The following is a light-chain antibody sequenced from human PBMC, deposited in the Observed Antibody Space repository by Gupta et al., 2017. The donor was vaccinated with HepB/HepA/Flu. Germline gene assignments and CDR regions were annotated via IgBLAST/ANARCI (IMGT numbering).Light chain of an antibody. CDR1: RSISSTY. Sequence: EIVLTQSPGTLSLSPGERATLSCRASRSISSTYLGWYQQKPGQAPKVLIYAASSRATGIPDRFSGSGSGTDFTLTISRLEPEDFAVYYCQHYGSSLTFGPGTTVEIK. V-gene: IGKV3-20*01. J-gene: IGKJ3*01. CDR3: QHYGSSLT. CDR2: AAS.